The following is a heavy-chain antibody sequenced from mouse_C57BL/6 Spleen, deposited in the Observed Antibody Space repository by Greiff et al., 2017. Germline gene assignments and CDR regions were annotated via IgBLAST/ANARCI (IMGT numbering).Heavy chain of an antibody. V-gene: IGHV1-82*01. D-gene: IGHD1-1*01. CDR1: GYAFSSSW. J-gene: IGHJ2*01. Sequence: QVQLQQSGPELVKPGASVTISCKASGYAFSSSWMNWVKQRPGKGLEWIGRIYPGDGDTNYNGKFKGKATLTADKSSSTAYMQLSSLTSEDSAVYFCARTYYYGSSYYFDYWGQGTTLTVSS. CDR2: IYPGDGDT. CDR3: ARTYYYGSSYYFDY.